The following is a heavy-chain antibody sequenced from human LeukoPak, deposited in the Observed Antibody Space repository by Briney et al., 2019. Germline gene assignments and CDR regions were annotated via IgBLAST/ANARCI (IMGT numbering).Heavy chain of an antibody. CDR1: GFSFDDYA. J-gene: IGHJ6*02. CDR3: AKCYESSGGWNYYAMDV. CDR2: ISGDGHTT. D-gene: IGHD3-22*01. V-gene: IGHV3-43*02. Sequence: PGGSLGLSCEASGFSFDDYAMHWVRQAPGKGLEWVSLISGDGHTTSYADSVKGRFTISRDNSKNSLYLRMNSLRTEDTAFYYCAKCYESSGGWNYYAMDVWGQGTTVTVSS.